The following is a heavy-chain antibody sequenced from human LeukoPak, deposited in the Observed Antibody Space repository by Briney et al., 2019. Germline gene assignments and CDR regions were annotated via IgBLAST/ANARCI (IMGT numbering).Heavy chain of an antibody. J-gene: IGHJ5*02. V-gene: IGHV5-51*01. CDR3: AISLRYCSGGSCYRTGHWFDP. Sequence: GESLQISCKGSEYSFNSYWIGWVRQMPGKGLEWMGIIYPGDSNTRYNPSFQGQVTISADKSISTAYLQWSSLKASDTAMYYCAISLRYCSGGSCYRTGHWFDPWGQGTLVTVSS. CDR2: IYPGDSNT. D-gene: IGHD2-15*01. CDR1: EYSFNSYW.